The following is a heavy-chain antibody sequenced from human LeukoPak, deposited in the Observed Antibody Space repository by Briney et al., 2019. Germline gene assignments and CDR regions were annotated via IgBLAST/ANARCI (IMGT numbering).Heavy chain of an antibody. J-gene: IGHJ4*02. CDR2: ITRDSIYT. CDR3: AREDLGIAAAGSLDY. V-gene: IGHV3-21*01. CDR1: GFTFSNYN. Sequence: GSLRLSCAASGFTFSNYNMNWVRQTPGKGLEWVSSITRDSIYTFYADSVKGRFTISRDNAKNSLSLQMNSLRAEDTAVYYCAREDLGIAAAGSLDYWGQGTLVTVSS. D-gene: IGHD6-13*01.